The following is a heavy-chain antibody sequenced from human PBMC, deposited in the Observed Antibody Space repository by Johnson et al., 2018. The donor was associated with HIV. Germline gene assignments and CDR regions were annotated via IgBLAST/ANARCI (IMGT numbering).Heavy chain of an antibody. D-gene: IGHD6-6*01. CDR2: IGASGGRT. CDR3: AKAQQLVPGGDAFDV. CDR1: GFTVSSNY. J-gene: IGHJ3*01. V-gene: IGHV3-23*04. Sequence: VLLVESGGVVVQPGGSLRLSCAASGFTVSSNYMSWVRQAPGKGLEWVSAIGASGGRTFYADSVKGRFTISRDNSKNTLYLQMNSLRAEDTAVYYCAKAQQLVPGGDAFDVWGQGTLVTVSS.